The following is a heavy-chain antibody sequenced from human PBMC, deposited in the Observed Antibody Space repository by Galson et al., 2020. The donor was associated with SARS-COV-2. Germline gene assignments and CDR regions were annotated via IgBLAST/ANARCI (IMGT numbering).Heavy chain of an antibody. CDR1: GGSISSYY. V-gene: IGHV4-4*07. J-gene: IGHJ2*01. Sequence: SETLSLTCTVSGGSISSYYWSWIRQPAGKGLEWIGRIYTSGSTNYNPSLKSRVTMSVDTSKNQFSLKLGSVTAADTAVYYCARGVLSMVRGVTYWYFDLWGRGTLVTVSS. CDR3: ARGVLSMVRGVTYWYFDL. CDR2: IYTSGST. D-gene: IGHD3-10*01.